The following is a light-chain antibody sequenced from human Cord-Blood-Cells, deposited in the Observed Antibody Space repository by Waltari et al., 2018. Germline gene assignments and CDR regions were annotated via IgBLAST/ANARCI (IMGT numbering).Light chain of an antibody. CDR1: QGISSY. V-gene: IGKV1-9*01. Sequence: DIQLTQSPSFLSASVGDRVTITCRASQGISSYLAWYQQKPGKAPKLLIYAASTLQSGVPSRFSGSGSRTEFTLTISSLQPEDFATYYCQQLNSYPRFGPGTKVDIK. J-gene: IGKJ3*01. CDR3: QQLNSYPR. CDR2: AAS.